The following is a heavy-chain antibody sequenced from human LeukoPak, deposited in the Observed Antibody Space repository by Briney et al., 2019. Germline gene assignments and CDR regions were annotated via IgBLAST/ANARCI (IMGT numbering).Heavy chain of an antibody. CDR2: IRSKAYGGTT. J-gene: IGHJ4*02. V-gene: IGHV3-49*04. CDR3: TRDSAVDCSGGSCYSFDY. Sequence: SGGSLRLSCTASGFPLGVYAMSWVRQAPGKGVEGVGFIRSKAYGGTTEYAASVKGRFTISRDDSKSIAYLQMNSLKTEDTAVYYCTRDSAVDCSGGSCYSFDYWGQGTLVTVSS. CDR1: GFPLGVYA. D-gene: IGHD2-15*01.